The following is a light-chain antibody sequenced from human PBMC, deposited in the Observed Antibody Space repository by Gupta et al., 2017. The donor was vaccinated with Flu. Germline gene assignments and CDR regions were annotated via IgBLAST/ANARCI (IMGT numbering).Light chain of an antibody. J-gene: IGLJ1*01. CDR3: QVWDSSGDHYV. CDR1: NIGSKS. CDR2: DDS. Sequence: SYVLTQPPSVSLAPGQPASIPCGGNNIGSKSVHWYQQRPGQAPVLVIYDDSDRPSGIPERFSGSNSGNTATLTISRAAAGDEADYYCQVWDSSGDHYVFGSGTKVTVL. V-gene: IGLV3-21*02.